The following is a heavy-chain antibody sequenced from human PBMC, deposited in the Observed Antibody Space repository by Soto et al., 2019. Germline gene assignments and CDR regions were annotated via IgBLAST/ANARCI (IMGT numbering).Heavy chain of an antibody. J-gene: IGHJ4*02. CDR3: ARGWGRIFDY. Sequence: QVQLQQWGAGLLKPSETLSLTCAVYGGSFSGYYWNWIRQPPGKGLEWIGEINHSGSTNYNPSLKSRVTISLDTSKNQVSLKLSSVTAADTAVYYCARGWGRIFDYWGQGTLVTVSS. V-gene: IGHV4-34*01. D-gene: IGHD7-27*01. CDR1: GGSFSGYY. CDR2: INHSGST.